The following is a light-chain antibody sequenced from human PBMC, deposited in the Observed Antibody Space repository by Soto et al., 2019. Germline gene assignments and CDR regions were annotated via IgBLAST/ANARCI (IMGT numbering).Light chain of an antibody. CDR3: QQYNNWPPT. J-gene: IGKJ1*01. V-gene: IGKV3D-15*01. CDR1: QSVSGT. Sequence: EIVMTQSPATLSVSPGARATLSCRASQSVSGTLACYQQKPGQAHRLLIYGASTRATGIPARFSGSGSGTDFNLTISSLQSEDFAVYYWQQYNNWPPTFGQGTKVDI. CDR2: GAS.